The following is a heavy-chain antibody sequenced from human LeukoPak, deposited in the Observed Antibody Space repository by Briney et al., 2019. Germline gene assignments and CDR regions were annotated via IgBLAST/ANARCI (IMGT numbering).Heavy chain of an antibody. D-gene: IGHD3-22*01. CDR3: ARDYYDSSGPFDY. CDR1: GFTFSSYA. CDR2: ISYDGSNK. J-gene: IGHJ4*02. V-gene: IGHV3-30-3*01. Sequence: PGGSLRLSRAASGFTFSSYAMHWVRQAPGKGLEWVAVISYDGSNKYYADSVKGRFTISRDNSKNTLYLQMNSLGAEDTAVYYFARDYYDSSGPFDYWGQGTLVTVSS.